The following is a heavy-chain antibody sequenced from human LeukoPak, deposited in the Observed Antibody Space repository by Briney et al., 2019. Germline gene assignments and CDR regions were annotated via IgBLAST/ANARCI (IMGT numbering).Heavy chain of an antibody. Sequence: GGSLRLSCAAPGFTVSSNYMSWVRQAPGKGLEWVSVIYSGGSTYYADSVKGRFTISRDNSKNTLYLQMNSLRAEDTAVYYCARAKGSGSYLDWGQGTLVTVSS. CDR3: ARAKGSGSYLD. V-gene: IGHV3-66*01. CDR1: GFTVSSNY. D-gene: IGHD3-10*01. J-gene: IGHJ4*02. CDR2: IYSGGST.